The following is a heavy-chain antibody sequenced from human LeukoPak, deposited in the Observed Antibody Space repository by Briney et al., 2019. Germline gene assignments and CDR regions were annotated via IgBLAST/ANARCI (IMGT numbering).Heavy chain of an antibody. Sequence: ASVKVSCKASGYTFIYYSIHWVRQAPGQGLEWMGRINPNSGGTTYAQNFQGRVTMTRDTAINTAYMELSGLTSDDTAVYYCARGGSGSGYLYYFDYWGQGTLVSVPS. CDR2: INPNSGGT. J-gene: IGHJ4*02. CDR3: ARGGSGSGYLYYFDY. V-gene: IGHV1-2*06. CDR1: GYTFIYYS. D-gene: IGHD3-10*01.